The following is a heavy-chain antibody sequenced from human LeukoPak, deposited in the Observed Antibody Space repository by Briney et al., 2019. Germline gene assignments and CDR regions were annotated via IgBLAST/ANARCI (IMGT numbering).Heavy chain of an antibody. Sequence: PSETLSLTCTVSGGSISSYYWSWIRQPPGKGLEWIGDIYYSGSTNYNPSLKSRVTISVDTSKKQFSLKLSSVTAADTAVYYCARDYSSSSGGDYYYYMDVWGKGTTVTVSS. CDR2: IYYSGST. CDR3: ARDYSSSSGGDYYYYMDV. CDR1: GGSISSYY. V-gene: IGHV4-59*01. J-gene: IGHJ6*03. D-gene: IGHD6-6*01.